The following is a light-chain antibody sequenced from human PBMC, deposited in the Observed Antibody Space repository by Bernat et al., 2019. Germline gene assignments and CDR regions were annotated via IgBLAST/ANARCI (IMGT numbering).Light chain of an antibody. J-gene: IGKJ5*01. CDR1: QVIGTY. CDR3: QQLDKFPIT. CDR2: GAS. Sequence: DIQLTQSPSFLSASVGDRVTITCRASQVIGTYLAWYHQKPGKAPHLLIYGASTWQSGVPSRFSGSGSGTEFTLTISSLQPEDSATYYCQQLDKFPITFCQWTRLEIK. V-gene: IGKV1-9*01.